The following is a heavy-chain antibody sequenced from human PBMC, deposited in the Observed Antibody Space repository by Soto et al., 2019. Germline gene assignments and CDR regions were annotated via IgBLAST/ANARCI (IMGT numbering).Heavy chain of an antibody. D-gene: IGHD3-16*01. CDR1: GFTFSSYA. J-gene: IGHJ2*01. CDR2: ISYDGTNK. Sequence: QAQLVESGGGVVQPGRSLRVSCAASGFTFSSYAMHWVRQAPGKGLEGVAVISYDGTNKYYADSVKGRFTISRDNSKNTLYRQVYSVRGGDTAVYYGVRDLGAGVCWCFDVWGRGTLVTVSS. CDR3: VRDLGAGVCWCFDV. V-gene: IGHV3-30-3*01.